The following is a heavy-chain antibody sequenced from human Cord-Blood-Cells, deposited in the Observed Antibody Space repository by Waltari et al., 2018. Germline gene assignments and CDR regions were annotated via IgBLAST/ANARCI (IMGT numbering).Heavy chain of an antibody. J-gene: IGHJ4*02. CDR1: GFTFSNAW. D-gene: IGHD2-2*01. CDR3: TRAQLLYYFDY. CDR2: IKSKTDGGTT. V-gene: IGHV3-15*01. Sequence: EVQLVESGGGLVKPGGSLRLSCAASGFTFSNAWMSWVRQAAGKGLEWVGRIKSKTDGGTTDYAAPVKGRFTISRDDSKNTLYLQMNSLKTEDTAVYYCTRAQLLYYFDYWGQGTLVTVSS.